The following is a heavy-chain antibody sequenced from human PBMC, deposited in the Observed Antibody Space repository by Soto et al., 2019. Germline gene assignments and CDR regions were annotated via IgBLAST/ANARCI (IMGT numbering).Heavy chain of an antibody. CDR3: ARGRYGDY. V-gene: IGHV1-18*01. Sequence: QVHLVQSGAEVKKPGASVKVSCKGSGYAFTTYGITWVRQAPGQGLEWMGWISAHNGNTNYAQKLQVRVTVTRDTPPSTAYMELRSLRSDDTAVYYCARGRYGDYWGQGAVVTVSS. J-gene: IGHJ4*02. CDR2: ISAHNGNT. D-gene: IGHD1-1*01. CDR1: GYAFTTYG.